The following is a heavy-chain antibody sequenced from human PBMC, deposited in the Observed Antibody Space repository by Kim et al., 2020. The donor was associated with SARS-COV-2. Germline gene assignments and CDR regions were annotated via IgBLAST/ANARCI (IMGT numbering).Heavy chain of an antibody. CDR3: ARDCDYNVDY. CDR1: GYTFTTKA. Sequence: ASVKVSCKAYGYTFTTKAFSWVRRAPGQGLEWLGWVNAENGRTNYAQKFQGRLAVTTDASTTTAYMELRSLQSDDTAVYYCARDCDYNVDYWGQGTLVTV. J-gene: IGHJ4*02. CDR2: VNAENGRT. V-gene: IGHV1-18*01. D-gene: IGHD4-17*01.